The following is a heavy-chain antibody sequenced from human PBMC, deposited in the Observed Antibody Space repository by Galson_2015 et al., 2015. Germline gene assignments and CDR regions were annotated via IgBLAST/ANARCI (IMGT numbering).Heavy chain of an antibody. Sequence: SLRLSCAASGFTFTNHWMSWVRQAPGKGLEWVANIRQDGSQKLYMDSVKGRFTISRDNADNSLSLQMNSLRVEDTAVYYCARTRYNSADFDCWGQGTLVTVSS. CDR2: IRQDGSQK. J-gene: IGHJ4*02. CDR1: GFTFTNHW. V-gene: IGHV3-7*01. D-gene: IGHD3-16*02. CDR3: ARTRYNSADFDC.